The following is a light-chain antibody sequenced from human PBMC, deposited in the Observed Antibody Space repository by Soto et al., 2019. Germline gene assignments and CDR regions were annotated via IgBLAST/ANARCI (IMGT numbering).Light chain of an antibody. CDR1: SSDVGSYNY. Sequence: QSALTQPASVSGSPGQSITISCTGTSSDVGSYNYVSWYQQHPGKAPKLMIYEVRNRPSGVSDRFSGSKSGKTASLTIFGLQAEDEADYYGSSYTTSTTQVFGGGTQLTVL. V-gene: IGLV2-14*01. J-gene: IGLJ2*01. CDR3: SSYTTSTTQV. CDR2: EVR.